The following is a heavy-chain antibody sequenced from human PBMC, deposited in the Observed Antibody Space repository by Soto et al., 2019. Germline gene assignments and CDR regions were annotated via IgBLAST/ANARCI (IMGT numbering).Heavy chain of an antibody. CDR1: GYTFTNYA. D-gene: IGHD6-6*01. V-gene: IGHV1-18*01. CDR2: ISVYNGNT. J-gene: IGHJ4*02. Sequence: GASVKVSCKASGYTFTNYALSWVRQAPGQGLEWVGFISVYNGNTHFAQKFQGRVTVTTDTSTSTAYMDLRSLRSDDTAVYYCARGGAARHFDYWGQGTPVTVLL. CDR3: ARGGAARHFDY.